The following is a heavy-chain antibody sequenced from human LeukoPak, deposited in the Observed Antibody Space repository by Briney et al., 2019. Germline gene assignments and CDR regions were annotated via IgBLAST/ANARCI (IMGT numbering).Heavy chain of an antibody. V-gene: IGHV1-69*13. CDR1: GGTFSSYA. J-gene: IGHJ4*02. CDR2: IIPIFGTA. D-gene: IGHD6-13*01. CDR3: AGMEAAGKRDY. Sequence: ASVKVSCKASGGTFSSYAISWVRQAPGQGLEWMGGIIPIFGTANYAQKFQGRVTITADESTSTAYMELSSLRSEDTAVYYCAGMEAAGKRDYWGQGTLVTVSS.